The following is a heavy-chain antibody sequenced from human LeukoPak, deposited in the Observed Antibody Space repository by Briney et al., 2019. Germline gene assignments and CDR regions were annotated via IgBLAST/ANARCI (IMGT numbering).Heavy chain of an antibody. CDR2: IYYIGSS. CDR1: GGSISSYY. Sequence: SETLSLTCTVSGGSISSYYWSWIRQPPGKGLEWIGYIYYIGSSNYNPSLKSRVTISVDTSKNQFSLKLSSVTAADTAVYYCARQVVGATFDYWGQGTLVTVSS. V-gene: IGHV4-59*08. J-gene: IGHJ4*02. D-gene: IGHD1-26*01. CDR3: ARQVVGATFDY.